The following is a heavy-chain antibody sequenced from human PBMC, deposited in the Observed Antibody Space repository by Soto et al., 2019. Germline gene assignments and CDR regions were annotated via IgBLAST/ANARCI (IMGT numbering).Heavy chain of an antibody. CDR1: GGSVSSSSYY. V-gene: IGHV4-61*01. CDR2: VFSGGSR. Sequence: SETLSLTCTVSGGSVSSSSYYWNWIRQPPGKGLEWIGHVFSGGSRNYNPSLKSRVIISTDTSENQLSLKLDSVTAADAAVYYCARGRLTSSTVRDGTWGIYYYYGLDVWGQGTTVTVSS. CDR3: ARGRLTSSTVRDGTWGIYYYYGLDV. D-gene: IGHD4-4*01. J-gene: IGHJ6*02.